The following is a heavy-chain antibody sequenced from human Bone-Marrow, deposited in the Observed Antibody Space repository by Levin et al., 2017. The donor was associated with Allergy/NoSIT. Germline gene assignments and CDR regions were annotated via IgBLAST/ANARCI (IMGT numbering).Heavy chain of an antibody. CDR3: ARGFYTNYGDL. V-gene: IGHV1-2*04. CDR2: FNPNSGGT. Sequence: GESLKISCKASGYSFTGYYIHWVRQAPGQGLEWMGFFNPNSGGTYFAHKFQGSVTMTSDTSITTAYLDLRRLRSDDTAVYYCARGFYTNYGDLWGQGTLVTVSS. J-gene: IGHJ4*02. D-gene: IGHD4-11*01. CDR1: GYSFTGYY.